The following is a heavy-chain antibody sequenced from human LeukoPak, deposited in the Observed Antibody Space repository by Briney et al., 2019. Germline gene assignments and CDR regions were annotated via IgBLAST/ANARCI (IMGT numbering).Heavy chain of an antibody. CDR1: GFTFSSYA. Sequence: GGSLRLSCAASGFTFSSYAMSWVRQAPGKGLEWVSAISGSGGSTYYADSVKGRFTISRDNSKNTLYLQMNSLGAEDTAVYYCAKVPRSSGWYFDYWGQGILVTVSS. D-gene: IGHD6-19*01. J-gene: IGHJ4*02. CDR2: ISGSGGST. CDR3: AKVPRSSGWYFDY. V-gene: IGHV3-23*01.